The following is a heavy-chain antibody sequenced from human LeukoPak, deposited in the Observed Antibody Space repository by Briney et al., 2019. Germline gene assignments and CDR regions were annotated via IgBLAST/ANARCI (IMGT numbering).Heavy chain of an antibody. CDR3: ARDYCSGPKCYFIDY. CDR2: ITSSSTV. Sequence: GGSLRLSCAASGFTFSNYSMNWVRQAPGKGLEWVPYITSSSTVYAGSVKGRFTISRDNAKNSLFLQMNSLRAEDTAVYYCARDYCSGPKCYFIDYWGQGALVTVSS. V-gene: IGHV3-48*04. D-gene: IGHD2-15*01. J-gene: IGHJ4*02. CDR1: GFTFSNYS.